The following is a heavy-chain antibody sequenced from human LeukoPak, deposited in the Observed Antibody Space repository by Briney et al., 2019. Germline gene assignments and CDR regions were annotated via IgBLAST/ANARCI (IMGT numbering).Heavy chain of an antibody. CDR3: ARGGDYHYYYGMDV. CDR1: GGTFSSYA. Sequence: SVTVSCTASGGTFSSYAISWVRQAPGQGLEWMGGIIPIFGTANYAQKFQGRVTITADESTSTAYMELSSLRSEDTAVYYCARGGDYHYYYGMDVWGQGTTVTVSS. D-gene: IGHD4-17*01. J-gene: IGHJ6*02. CDR2: IIPIFGTA. V-gene: IGHV1-69*01.